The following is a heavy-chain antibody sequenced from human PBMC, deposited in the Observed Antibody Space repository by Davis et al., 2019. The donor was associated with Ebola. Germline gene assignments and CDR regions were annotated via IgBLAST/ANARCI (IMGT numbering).Heavy chain of an antibody. CDR3: AKGRSFVDY. V-gene: IGHV3-23*01. J-gene: IGHJ4*02. CDR2: ISTGGSST. Sequence: LSLTCAASGFTFSSYSMNWVRQAPGKGLEWVSGISTGGSSTYLADSVKGRFTISRDDSKNTLSLQMNSLRAEDTAVYYCAKGRSFVDYWGQGTLVTVSS. CDR1: GFTFSSYS.